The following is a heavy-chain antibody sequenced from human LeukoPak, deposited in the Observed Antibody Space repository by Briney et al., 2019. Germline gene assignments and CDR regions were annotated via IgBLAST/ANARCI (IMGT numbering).Heavy chain of an antibody. D-gene: IGHD2-15*01. CDR2: ISSSSSYI. Sequence: PGGSLRLSCAASGFTFSSYAMSWVRQAPGKGLEWVSSISSSSSYIYYADSVKGRFTISRDNAKNSLYLQMNSLRAEDTAVYYCARWSGSLDYWGQGTLVTVSS. J-gene: IGHJ4*02. CDR1: GFTFSSYA. CDR3: ARWSGSLDY. V-gene: IGHV3-21*01.